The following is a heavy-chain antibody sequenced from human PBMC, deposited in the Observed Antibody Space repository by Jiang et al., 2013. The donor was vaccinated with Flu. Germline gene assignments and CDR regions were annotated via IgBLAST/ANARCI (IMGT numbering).Heavy chain of an antibody. CDR2: IYYSGST. Sequence: IYYSGSTYYNPSLKSRVTISVDTSKNQFSLKLSSVTAADTAVYYCARLPITLPRPFGELFLGYFDYWGQGTLVTVSS. V-gene: IGHV4-39*07. CDR3: ARLPITLPRPFGELFLGYFDY. D-gene: IGHD3-10*01. J-gene: IGHJ4*02.